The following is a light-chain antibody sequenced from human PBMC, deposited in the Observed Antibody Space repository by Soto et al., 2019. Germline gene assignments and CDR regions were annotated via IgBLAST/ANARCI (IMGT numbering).Light chain of an antibody. Sequence: QLVLTQSPSASASLGASVKLTCTLSSGHSSYAIAWHQQQPEKGPRYLMKLKSDGSHKKGDGIPDRFSGSSSGAERYLTISSLQSEDEADYYCQTWDTGVIFGGGTKLTVL. CDR1: SGHSSYA. CDR2: LKSDGSH. CDR3: QTWDTGVI. V-gene: IGLV4-69*01. J-gene: IGLJ2*01.